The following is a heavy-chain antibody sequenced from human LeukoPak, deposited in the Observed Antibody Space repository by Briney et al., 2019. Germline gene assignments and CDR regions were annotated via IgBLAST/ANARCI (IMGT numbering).Heavy chain of an antibody. J-gene: IGHJ4*02. D-gene: IGHD4-17*01. Sequence: PSETLSLTCTVSGGSISSYYWSWIRQPPGKGLEWIGYIYYSGSTNYNPSLKSRVTISVDTSKNQFSLKLSSVTAADTAVYYCARASYGDTQTAYDYWGQGTLVTVSS. V-gene: IGHV4-59*01. CDR3: ARASYGDTQTAYDY. CDR2: IYYSGST. CDR1: GGSISSYY.